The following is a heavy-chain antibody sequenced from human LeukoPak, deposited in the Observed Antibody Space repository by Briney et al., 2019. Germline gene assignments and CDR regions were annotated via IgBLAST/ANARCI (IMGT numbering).Heavy chain of an antibody. D-gene: IGHD3-22*01. CDR3: VRARDFYESTGYVRGFDY. Sequence: ASVKVSCKASGYTFTNYDINWVRQATGQGLEWMGWMNPNSGNTGYAHNFQGRVTMTRNTSISMAYMEVSSLRSEDTAVYYCVRARDFYESTGYVRGFDYWGQGTLVTVSS. CDR1: GYTFTNYD. J-gene: IGHJ4*02. CDR2: MNPNSGNT. V-gene: IGHV1-8*01.